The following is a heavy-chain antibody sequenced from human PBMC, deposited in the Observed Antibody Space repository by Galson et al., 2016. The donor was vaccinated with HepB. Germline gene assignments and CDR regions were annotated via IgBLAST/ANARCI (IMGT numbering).Heavy chain of an antibody. CDR3: SKDVHLRAAGSFGMDV. J-gene: IGHJ6*02. CDR2: ITGSAANS. V-gene: IGHV3-23*01. D-gene: IGHD6-13*01. CDR1: GFTFNSYA. Sequence: SLRLSCAASGFPSGFTFNSYAMTWVRQAQGKGLEWVSTITGSAANSYYADSAKGRFTISRGNSQNTVYLQMNSLIAEDTPLSFCSKDVHLRAAGSFGMDVWRQGTTVTVSS.